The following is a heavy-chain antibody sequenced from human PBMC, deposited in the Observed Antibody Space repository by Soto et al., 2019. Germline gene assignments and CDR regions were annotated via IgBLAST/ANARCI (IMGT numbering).Heavy chain of an antibody. CDR1: GDSVSSNSAA. CDR3: ERASKRITIFGVALLHYFAY. Sequence: QRLSLTFAISGDSVSSNSAAWNWIRQSPSRGLEWLGRTYYRSKWYNDYAVSVKSRITINPDTSKNQFSLQLNSVTPEDTAVYYCERASKRITIFGVALLHYFAYWGQGTLVTVSS. V-gene: IGHV6-1*01. CDR2: TYYRSKWYN. D-gene: IGHD3-3*01. J-gene: IGHJ4*02.